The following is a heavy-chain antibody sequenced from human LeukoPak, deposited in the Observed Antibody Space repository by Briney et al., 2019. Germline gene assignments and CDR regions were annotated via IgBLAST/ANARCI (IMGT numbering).Heavy chain of an antibody. CDR2: IYTSGST. V-gene: IGHV4-4*07. CDR1: GVSISTHFYY. CDR3: ATRYYYGSEI. J-gene: IGHJ3*02. Sequence: SETLSLTCTVSGVSISTHFYYWGWIRQPAGKGLEWIGRIYTSGSTNYNPSLKSRVTMSVDTSKNQFSLKLSSVTAADTAVYYCATRYYYGSEIWGQGTMVTVSS. D-gene: IGHD3-10*01.